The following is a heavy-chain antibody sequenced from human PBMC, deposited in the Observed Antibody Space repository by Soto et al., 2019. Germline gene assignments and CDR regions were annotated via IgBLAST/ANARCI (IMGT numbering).Heavy chain of an antibody. Sequence: SETLSLTCTVSGGSISSYYWSWIRQPPGKGLEWIGYIYYSGSTNYNPSLKSRVTISVDTSKNQFSLKLSSVTAADTAVYYCARHAFPGYRSSWYGDYYHGMDVWGQGTTVTVSS. CDR1: GGSISSYY. V-gene: IGHV4-59*08. CDR2: IYYSGST. J-gene: IGHJ6*02. CDR3: ARHAFPGYRSSWYGDYYHGMDV. D-gene: IGHD6-13*01.